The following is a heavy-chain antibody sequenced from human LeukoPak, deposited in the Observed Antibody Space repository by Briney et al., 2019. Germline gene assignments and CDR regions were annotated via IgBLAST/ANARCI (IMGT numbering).Heavy chain of an antibody. Sequence: PSETLSLTCTVSGGSISSYYWRWIRQPAGKGLEWIGRIYTSASTNYNPSLKSRVTMSVDTSKNRFSLKLSSVTAADTAVYYCARAPRYCSSTSCYYFDYWGQGTLVTVSS. CDR3: ARAPRYCSSTSCYYFDY. J-gene: IGHJ4*02. CDR1: GGSISSYY. D-gene: IGHD2-2*01. V-gene: IGHV4-4*07. CDR2: IYTSAST.